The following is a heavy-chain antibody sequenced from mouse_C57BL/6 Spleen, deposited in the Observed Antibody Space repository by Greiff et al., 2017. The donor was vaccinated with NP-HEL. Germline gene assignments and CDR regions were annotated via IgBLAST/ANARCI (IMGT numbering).Heavy chain of an antibody. CDR2: INSDGGST. CDR3: AREGGHHGGFAY. Sequence: EVMLVESGGGLVQPGESLKLSCESNEYEFPSHDMSWVRKTPEKRLELVAAINSDGGSTYYPDTMGRRFIISRDNTKKTLYLQMISLRSEDTALYYCAREGGHHGGFAYWGQGTLVTVSA. CDR1: EYEFPSHD. J-gene: IGHJ3*01. V-gene: IGHV5-2*03. D-gene: IGHD6-1*01.